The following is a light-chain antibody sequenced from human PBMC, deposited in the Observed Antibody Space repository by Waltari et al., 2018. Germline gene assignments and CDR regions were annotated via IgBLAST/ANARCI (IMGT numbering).Light chain of an antibody. V-gene: IGLV2-14*03. J-gene: IGLJ3*02. Sequence: QSALPQPASVSGSPGQSITISCTGTSSHVGRYDYVSWYQQHPGKAPKLMIYDVSSRPSGVSNRFSGSKSGNTASLTISGLQAEDEADYYCNSYASGSNGVFGGGTRLTVL. CDR2: DVS. CDR3: NSYASGSNGV. CDR1: SSHVGRYDY.